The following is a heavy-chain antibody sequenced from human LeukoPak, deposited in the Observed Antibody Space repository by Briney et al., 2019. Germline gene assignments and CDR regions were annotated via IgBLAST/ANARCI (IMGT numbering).Heavy chain of an antibody. CDR2: ISGSGDST. J-gene: IGHJ4*02. CDR3: ANTRPLDC. D-gene: IGHD6-6*01. Sequence: HSGGSLRLSCAASGFTFSSYAMSWVSQAPGRGLGWVSAISGSGDSTYYADSVKGRFTISRDNSQNTLYLQMNSLRAEDTAVYYCANTRPLDCWGQGTLVTVSS. CDR1: GFTFSSYA. V-gene: IGHV3-23*01.